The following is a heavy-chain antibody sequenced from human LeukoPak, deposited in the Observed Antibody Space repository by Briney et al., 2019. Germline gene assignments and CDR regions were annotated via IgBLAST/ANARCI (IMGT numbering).Heavy chain of an antibody. Sequence: PSETLSLTCTVSGGSISSYYWSWIRQPPGKGLEWIGYIYYSGSTNYNPSLKSRVTISVDTSKNQFSLKLSSVTAADTAAYYCARHSYSSGFWFDPWGQGTLVTVSS. CDR3: ARHSYSSGFWFDP. J-gene: IGHJ5*02. CDR2: IYYSGST. V-gene: IGHV4-59*08. D-gene: IGHD6-19*01. CDR1: GGSISSYY.